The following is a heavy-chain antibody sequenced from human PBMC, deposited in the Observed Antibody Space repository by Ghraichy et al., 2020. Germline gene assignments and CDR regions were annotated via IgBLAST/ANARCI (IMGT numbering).Heavy chain of an antibody. CDR3: ARRARGKQQLVDDAFDI. V-gene: IGHV4-39*01. CDR2: IYYSGST. Sequence: SETLSLTCTVSGGSISSSSCCWGWIRQPPGKGLKWIGNIYYSGSTYYNPSLKSRVTISVDTSKNQFSLKLSSVTAADTAVYYCARRARGKQQLVDDAFDIWGQGTMVTVS. J-gene: IGHJ3*02. D-gene: IGHD6-13*01. CDR1: GGSISSSSCC.